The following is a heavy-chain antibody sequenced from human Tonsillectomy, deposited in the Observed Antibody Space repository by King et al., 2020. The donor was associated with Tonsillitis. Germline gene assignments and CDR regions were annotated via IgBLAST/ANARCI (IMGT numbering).Heavy chain of an antibody. CDR3: ARIGSVTGKYYFDY. CDR1: GGSFSAYF. CDR2: IDHTGST. J-gene: IGHJ4*02. D-gene: IGHD2-21*02. V-gene: IGHV4-34*01. Sequence: VQLQQWGAGLLKPSETLSLTCAVYGGSFSAYFWNWIRQPPGKGLEWIGEIDHTGSTNYNPSLQSRLNISIDTSKNQFSLRLSSVTAADTAVYYCARIGSVTGKYYFDYWGQGTLVTVSS.